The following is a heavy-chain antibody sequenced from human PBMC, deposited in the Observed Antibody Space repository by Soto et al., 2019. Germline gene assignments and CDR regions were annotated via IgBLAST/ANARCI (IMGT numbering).Heavy chain of an antibody. V-gene: IGHV5-51*01. Sequence: GESLKISCKASGDGFSIHWVAWLRQMPGKGLEWAGIIYPGNSDTMYSPSFQGQVTITADTALSTTYLQWDPLKPSDTAMYFCASDSRCGGGSCPIGGFDRWGRGTMVAVSS. J-gene: IGHJ3*02. CDR3: ASDSRCGGGSCPIGGFDR. D-gene: IGHD2-15*01. CDR2: IYPGNSDT. CDR1: GDGFSIHW.